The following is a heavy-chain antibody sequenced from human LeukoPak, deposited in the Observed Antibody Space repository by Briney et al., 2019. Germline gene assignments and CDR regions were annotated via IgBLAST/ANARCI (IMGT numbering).Heavy chain of an antibody. D-gene: IGHD1-26*01. CDR3: ARDRREWELLGWYFDL. J-gene: IGHJ2*01. Sequence: ASVKVSCKASGYTFIGYYMHWVRQAPGQGLEWMGWINPNSGGTNYAQKFQGRVTMTRDTSISTAYMELSRLRSDDTAVYYCARDRREWELLGWYFDLWGRGTLVTVSS. CDR2: INPNSGGT. V-gene: IGHV1-2*02. CDR1: GYTFIGYY.